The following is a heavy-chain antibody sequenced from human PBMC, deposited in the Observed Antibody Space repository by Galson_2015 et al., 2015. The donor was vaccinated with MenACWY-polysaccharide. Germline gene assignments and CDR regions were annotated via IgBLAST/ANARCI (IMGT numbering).Heavy chain of an antibody. CDR2: ITPFNGDT. CDR1: GNSFTYRH. V-gene: IGHV1-45*01. Sequence: SVKVSCKASGNSFTYRHLHWVRQAPGQALEWMGWITPFNGDTYIAQKFQDRVIFMWDRSLTTAYMELSSLRSEDIAIYFCASSLTGSGYFDYWGQGTQVTVSS. J-gene: IGHJ4*02. CDR3: ASSLTGSGYFDY.